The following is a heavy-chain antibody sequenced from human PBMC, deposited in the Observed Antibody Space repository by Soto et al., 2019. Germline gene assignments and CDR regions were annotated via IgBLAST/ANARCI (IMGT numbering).Heavy chain of an antibody. V-gene: IGHV1-46*01. Sequence: QVQVVQSGAEVKKPGASVKVSCKASGYTFTSFYLHWVRQAPGQGLEWMGRINPSGGSTSYAQRFQGRVTVTRDTSTITVYMELSSLRSDDTAVYYCARGGSVAVVTEGFDHWGQGTLVTVSS. CDR3: ARGGSVAVVTEGFDH. CDR1: GYTFTSFY. D-gene: IGHD2-21*02. CDR2: INPSGGST. J-gene: IGHJ4*02.